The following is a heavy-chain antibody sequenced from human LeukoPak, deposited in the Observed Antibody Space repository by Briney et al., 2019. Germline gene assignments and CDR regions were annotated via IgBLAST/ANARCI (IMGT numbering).Heavy chain of an antibody. V-gene: IGHV4-39*07. D-gene: IGHD5-24*01. CDR1: SGSINRSGYF. CDR2: IYYSGNT. CDR3: ARRNYYYYYYYMDV. Sequence: SETLSLTCTVSSGSINRSGYFWGWIRQPPGKGLEWIGNIYYSGNTSYSPSLKSRVTISVDTSKNQFSLKLSSVTAADTAVYYCARRNYYYYYYYMDVWGKGTTVTISS. J-gene: IGHJ6*03.